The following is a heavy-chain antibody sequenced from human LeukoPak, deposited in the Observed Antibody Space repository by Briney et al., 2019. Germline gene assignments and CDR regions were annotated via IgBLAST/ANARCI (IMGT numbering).Heavy chain of an antibody. CDR3: ARRSQIMYSSSSVYYFDY. CDR1: GYSFTSYW. V-gene: IGHV5-10-1*01. Sequence: PGESLRISCKGSGYSFTSYWISWVRQMPGKGLEWMGRIDPSDSYTNYSPSFQGHVTISADKSISTAYLQWSSLKASDTAMYYCARRSQIMYSSSSVYYFDYWGQGTLVTVSS. D-gene: IGHD6-6*01. CDR2: IDPSDSYT. J-gene: IGHJ4*02.